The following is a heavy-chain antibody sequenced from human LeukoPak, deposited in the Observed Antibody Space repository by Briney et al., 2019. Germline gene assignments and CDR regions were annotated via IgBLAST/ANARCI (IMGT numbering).Heavy chain of an antibody. CDR2: IYTSGST. CDR1: GGSISSYY. V-gene: IGHV4-4*07. Sequence: SETLSLTCTVSGGSISSYYWSWIRQPARKGLEWSGRIYTSGSTNYNPSLMSRVTISVDTSKNQFSLKLRSVTAADTAVYYCARVTGGYYDHPFDYWGQGTLVTVSS. J-gene: IGHJ4*02. CDR3: ARVTGGYYDHPFDY. D-gene: IGHD3-3*01.